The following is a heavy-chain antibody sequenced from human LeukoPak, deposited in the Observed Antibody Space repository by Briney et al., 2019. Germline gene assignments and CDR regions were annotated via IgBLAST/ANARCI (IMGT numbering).Heavy chain of an antibody. Sequence: SQTLSLTCAVSGGSISSYYWSWIRQPPGKGLEWIGFFYYSGSTNYNPSLKSRVTISVDTSKNHFSLKLSSVTAADTAVYYCARGPGGYSYGYYFDYWGQGTLVTVSS. J-gene: IGHJ4*02. D-gene: IGHD5-18*01. V-gene: IGHV4-59*01. CDR3: ARGPGGYSYGYYFDY. CDR1: GGSISSYY. CDR2: FYYSGST.